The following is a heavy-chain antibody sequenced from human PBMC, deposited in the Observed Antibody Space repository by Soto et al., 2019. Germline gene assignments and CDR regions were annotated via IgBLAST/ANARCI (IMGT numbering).Heavy chain of an antibody. CDR2: ISSSSSTI. J-gene: IGHJ4*02. V-gene: IGHV3-48*01. D-gene: IGHD3-3*01. Sequence: PGGSLRLSCSASGFTFSSYSMNWVRQAPGEGLEWVSYISSSSSTIYYADSVKGRFTISRDNAKNSLYLQMNSLRAEDTAVYYCARVKRAFLEWLEYYFDYWGQGTLVTVSS. CDR3: ARVKRAFLEWLEYYFDY. CDR1: GFTFSSYS.